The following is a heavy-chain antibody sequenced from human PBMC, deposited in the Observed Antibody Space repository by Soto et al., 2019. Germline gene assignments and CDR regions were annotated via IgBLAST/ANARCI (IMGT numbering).Heavy chain of an antibody. Sequence: QVQLVESGGGVVQPGRSLRLSCAASGFTFSSYAMHWVRQAPGKGLEWVAVISYDGSNKYYADSVKGRFTISRDNSKNTLYLQRNSLGAEDTAVYYCARDYSYGSPGGGFDPWGQGTLVTVSS. CDR3: ARDYSYGSPGGGFDP. CDR2: ISYDGSNK. CDR1: GFTFSSYA. J-gene: IGHJ5*02. V-gene: IGHV3-30-3*01. D-gene: IGHD5-18*01.